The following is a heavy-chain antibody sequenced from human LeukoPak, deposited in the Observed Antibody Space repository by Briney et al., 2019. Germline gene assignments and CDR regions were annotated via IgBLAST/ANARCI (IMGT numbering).Heavy chain of an antibody. D-gene: IGHD3-3*01. CDR2: ISSDGSSK. CDR3: AKDYKNWNGVSWFDP. V-gene: IGHV3-30*18. J-gene: IGHJ5*02. Sequence: GGSLRPSCAAAGFTFSNSGMHWVRQTPGKGLEWVAVISSDGSSKYYADSVKGRFTISRDNSKNTLYLQMNSLRVEDTAVYYCAKDYKNWNGVSWFDPWGQGTLVTVSS. CDR1: GFTFSNSG.